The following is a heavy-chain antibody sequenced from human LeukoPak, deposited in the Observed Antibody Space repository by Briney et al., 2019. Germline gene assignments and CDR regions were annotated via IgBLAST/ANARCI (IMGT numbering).Heavy chain of an antibody. Sequence: ASVKVSCKASGYTFTSYAMNWVRQAPGQGLEWMGWINTNTGNPTYAQGFTGRFVFSLDTSVSTTYLQISSLKAEDTAVYFCARAFQSLGGLSLPDYWGQGTLVTVSS. D-gene: IGHD3-16*02. CDR1: GYTFTSYA. CDR2: INTNTGNP. J-gene: IGHJ4*02. V-gene: IGHV7-4-1*02. CDR3: ARAFQSLGGLSLPDY.